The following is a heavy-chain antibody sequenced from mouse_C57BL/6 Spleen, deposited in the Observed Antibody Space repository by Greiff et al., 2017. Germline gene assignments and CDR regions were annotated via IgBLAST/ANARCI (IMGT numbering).Heavy chain of an antibody. CDR2: IYPGDGDT. CDR3: ARASNYEGYYYAMDY. V-gene: IGHV1-82*01. CDR1: GYAFSSSW. D-gene: IGHD2-5*01. Sequence: VQLQQSGPELVKPGASVKISCKASGYAFSSSWMNWVKQRPGKGLEWIGRIYPGDGDTNYNGKFKGKATLTADKSSSTAYMQLSSLTSEDSAVYFCARASNYEGYYYAMDYWGQGTSVTVSS. J-gene: IGHJ4*01.